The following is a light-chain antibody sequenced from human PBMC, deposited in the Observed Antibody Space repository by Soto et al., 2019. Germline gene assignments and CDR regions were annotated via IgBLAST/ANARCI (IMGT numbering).Light chain of an antibody. J-gene: IGLJ2*01. CDR1: YSNIGNNY. Sequence: QAVVTQPPSVSAAPGQRVTISCSGSYSNIGNNYVSWYQQVPGTAPKLLIYDNNKRPSGIPDRFSGSTSGTSATLGITGLQTGDEADYYCETRDDSLTAVVFGGGTKLTVL. CDR3: ETRDDSLTAVV. V-gene: IGLV1-51*01. CDR2: DNN.